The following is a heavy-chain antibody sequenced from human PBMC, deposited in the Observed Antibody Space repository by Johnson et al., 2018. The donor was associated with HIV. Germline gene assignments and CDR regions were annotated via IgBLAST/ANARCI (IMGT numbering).Heavy chain of an antibody. CDR1: GFTFSSYG. D-gene: IGHD4-23*01. CDR3: ARELRGLGAFDI. CDR2: IRYDGSNK. V-gene: IGHV3-30*02. Sequence: QVQLVESGGGVVQPGGSLRLSCAASGFTFSSYGMHWVRQAPGKGLEWVAFIRYDGSNKNYADSVKGRFTISRDNSKNTLYLQMDSLRTEDTAVYYCARELRGLGAFDIWGQGTMVTVSS. J-gene: IGHJ3*02.